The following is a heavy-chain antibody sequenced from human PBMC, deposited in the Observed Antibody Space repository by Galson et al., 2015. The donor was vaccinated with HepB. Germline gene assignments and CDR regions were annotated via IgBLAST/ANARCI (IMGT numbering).Heavy chain of an antibody. J-gene: IGHJ5*02. CDR2: IYYSGST. V-gene: IGHV4-61*01. CDR3: AATERITMIVPP. Sequence: SETLSLTCTVSGGSVSSGSYYWSWIRQPPGKGLEWIGYIYYSGSTNYNPSLKSRVTISVDTSKNQFSLKLSSVTAADTAVYYCAATERITMIVPPWGQGTLVTVSS. D-gene: IGHD3-22*01. CDR1: GGSVSSGSYY.